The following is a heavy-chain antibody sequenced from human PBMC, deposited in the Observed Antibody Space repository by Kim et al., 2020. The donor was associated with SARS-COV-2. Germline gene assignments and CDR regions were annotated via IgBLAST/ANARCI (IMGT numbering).Heavy chain of an antibody. Sequence: ASVKVSCKASGYTFTGYYMHWVRQAPGQGLEWMGRINPNSGGTNYAQKFQGRVTMTRDTSISTAYMELSRLRSDDTAVYYCARDSEQQLILSSYYGMDVWGQGTTVTVSS. J-gene: IGHJ6*02. CDR1: GYTFTGYY. D-gene: IGHD6-13*01. V-gene: IGHV1-2*06. CDR2: INPNSGGT. CDR3: ARDSEQQLILSSYYGMDV.